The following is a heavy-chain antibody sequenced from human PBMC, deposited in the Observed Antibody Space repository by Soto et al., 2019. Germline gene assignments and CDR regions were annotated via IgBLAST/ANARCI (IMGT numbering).Heavy chain of an antibody. CDR1: GFTFSSYG. Sequence: LRLSCAASGFTFSSYGMHWVRQAPGKGLEWVAVISYDGSNKYYADSVKGRFTISRDNSKNTVYLQMNSLRTEDTAVYYCATDSRKEYTSSWLDYWGQGSLVTVSS. CDR3: ATDSRKEYTSSWLDY. J-gene: IGHJ4*02. D-gene: IGHD6-6*01. CDR2: ISYDGSNK. V-gene: IGHV3-30*03.